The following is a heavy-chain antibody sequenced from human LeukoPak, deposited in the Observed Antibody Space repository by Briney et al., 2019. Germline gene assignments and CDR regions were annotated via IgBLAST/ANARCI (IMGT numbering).Heavy chain of an antibody. D-gene: IGHD3-10*01. Sequence: ASVEVSCKASGYTFAGYYMHWVRQAPGQGLEWMGWINPNSGGTNYAQKFQGRVTMTRDTSISTAYMELSRLRSDDTAVYYCASAKYYYGSGTWDYWGQGTLVTVSS. CDR1: GYTFAGYY. CDR2: INPNSGGT. V-gene: IGHV1-2*02. J-gene: IGHJ4*02. CDR3: ASAKYYYGSGTWDY.